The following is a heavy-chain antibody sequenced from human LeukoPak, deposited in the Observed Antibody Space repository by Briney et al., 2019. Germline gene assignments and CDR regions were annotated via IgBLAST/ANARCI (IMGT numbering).Heavy chain of an antibody. Sequence: SVKVSCKASGYTFTGHYIHWVRQAPGQGLEWMGGIIPIFGTANYAQKFQGRVTITADESTSTAYMELSSLRSEDTAVYYCARHIEMATIWGNPYFDYWGQGTLVTVSS. CDR3: ARHIEMATIWGNPYFDY. J-gene: IGHJ4*02. CDR1: GYTFTGHY. CDR2: IIPIFGTA. D-gene: IGHD5-24*01. V-gene: IGHV1-69*13.